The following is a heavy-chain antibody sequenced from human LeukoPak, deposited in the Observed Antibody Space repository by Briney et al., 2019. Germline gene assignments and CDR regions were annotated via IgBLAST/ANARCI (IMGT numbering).Heavy chain of an antibody. J-gene: IGHJ5*02. V-gene: IGHV4-61*02. CDR2: IRASGST. CDR1: GDSITSGTYY. Sequence: PSQTLSLTCTVSGDSITSGTYYWSWIRQPAGKGLEYIGRIRASGSTDYNPSLKSRLTISVDTSKNQFSLRLSFVTAADAAVYYCARGVGSSESIWFDPWGQGTLVTVSS. D-gene: IGHD3-10*01. CDR3: ARGVGSSESIWFDP.